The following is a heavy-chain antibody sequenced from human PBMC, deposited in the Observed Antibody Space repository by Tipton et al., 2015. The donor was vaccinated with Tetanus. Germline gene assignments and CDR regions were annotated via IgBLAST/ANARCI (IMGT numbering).Heavy chain of an antibody. CDR2: ISSSSSYT. J-gene: IGHJ3*02. Sequence: AASGFTFSDYYMSWIRQAPGKGLEWVSYISSSSSYTNYADSVKGRFTISRDNAKNSLYLQMNSLRAEDTAVYYCARVFPPSASYYYDSSGYLGDAFDIWGQGTMVTVSS. CDR3: ARVFPPSASYYYDSSGYLGDAFDI. CDR1: GFTFSDYY. D-gene: IGHD3-22*01. V-gene: IGHV3-11*06.